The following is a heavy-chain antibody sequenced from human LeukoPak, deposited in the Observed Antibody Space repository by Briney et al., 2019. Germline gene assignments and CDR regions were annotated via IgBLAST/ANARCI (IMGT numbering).Heavy chain of an antibody. Sequence: GGSLRLSCAVSGFTFSIYAMSWVRQAPGKGLEWVSTISDSGGSTYYADSVKGRFTISRDNSKNTVYLQMNSLRAEDTAVYYCAKDREGVRYFDWGQGTLVTVSS. V-gene: IGHV3-23*01. D-gene: IGHD3-9*01. CDR2: ISDSGGST. J-gene: IGHJ4*02. CDR3: AKDREGVRYFD. CDR1: GFTFSIYA.